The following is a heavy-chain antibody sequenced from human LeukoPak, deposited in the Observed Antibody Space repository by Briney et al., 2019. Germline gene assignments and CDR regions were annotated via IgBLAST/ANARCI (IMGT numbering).Heavy chain of an antibody. CDR3: ARQSIAVAGATFDY. D-gene: IGHD6-19*01. J-gene: IGHJ4*02. CDR2: ISSSSSYI. CDR1: GFDLTTYA. V-gene: IGHV3-21*01. Sequence: TGGSLRLSCAASGFDLTTYAMNWVRQAPGKGLEWVSSISSSSSYIYYADSVKGRFTISRDNAKNSLYLQMNSLRAEDTAVYYCARQSIAVAGATFDYWGQGTLVTVSS.